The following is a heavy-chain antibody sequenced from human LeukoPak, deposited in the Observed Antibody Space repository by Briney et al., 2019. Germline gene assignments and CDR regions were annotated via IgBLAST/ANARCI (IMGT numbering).Heavy chain of an antibody. J-gene: IGHJ6*03. V-gene: IGHV3-64*01. D-gene: IGHD5/OR15-5a*01. CDR1: GFTFSSYA. CDR3: ARDVSKDYYYMDV. Sequence: PGGSLRLSCAASGFTFSSYAMHWVRQAPGKGLEFVSAISSNGGSRYYANSVKGRFTISRDNSKNTLYLQMGSLRAEDMAVYYCARDVSKDYYYMDVWGKGTTVTVSS. CDR2: ISSNGGSR.